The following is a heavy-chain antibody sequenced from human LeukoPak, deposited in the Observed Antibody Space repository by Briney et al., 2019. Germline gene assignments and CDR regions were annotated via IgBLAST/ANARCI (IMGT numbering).Heavy chain of an antibody. Sequence: GGSLRLSCAASGFTSSGYYMTWIRQPPGKGPEWISYISSSGETTTYVDSVKGRFTISRDNAKNSLYLQMSSLRADDTAVYYCARSNYYTVDVWGQGTAVTVSS. CDR1: GFTSSGYY. J-gene: IGHJ6*02. CDR3: ARSNYYTVDV. CDR2: ISSSGETT. V-gene: IGHV3-11*01.